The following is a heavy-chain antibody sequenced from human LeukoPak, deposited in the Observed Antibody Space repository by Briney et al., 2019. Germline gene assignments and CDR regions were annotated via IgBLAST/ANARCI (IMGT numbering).Heavy chain of an antibody. CDR1: GFSLSTSGVG. Sequence: ESGPTLVNPTQTLTLTCTFSGFSLSTSGVGVGWIRQPPGKALEWLALIYWDDDKRYSPSLKSRLTITKDTSKNQVVLTMTNMDPVDTATYYCAHTGRLRAYYYDSSAPRRFFDYWGQGTLVTVSS. V-gene: IGHV2-5*02. D-gene: IGHD3-22*01. CDR2: IYWDDDK. CDR3: AHTGRLRAYYYDSSAPRRFFDY. J-gene: IGHJ4*02.